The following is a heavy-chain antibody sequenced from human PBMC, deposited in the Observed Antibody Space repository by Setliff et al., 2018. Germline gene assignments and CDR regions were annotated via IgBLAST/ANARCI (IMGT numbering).Heavy chain of an antibody. D-gene: IGHD2-21*02. CDR1: GYSISSGYI. V-gene: IGHV4-38-2*02. CDR2: IGHTGSI. J-gene: IGHJ4*02. Sequence: KPSETLSLTCTVSGYSISSGYIWGWIRQPPGKGLEWIGNIGHTGSINYNPSLRSRLTISRDTSKNQVSLKLNSVTATDTAVYYCARDLGHGGDSDYRGQGIQVTVSS. CDR3: ARDLGHGGDSDY.